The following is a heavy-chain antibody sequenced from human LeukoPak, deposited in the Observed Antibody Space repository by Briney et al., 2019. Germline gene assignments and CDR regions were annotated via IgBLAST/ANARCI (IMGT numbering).Heavy chain of an antibody. Sequence: GGSLRLSCAASGFTFSNYRMNWVRQAPGKGLEWVSSISSSSSYIYYADSVKGRFTISRDNSKNTLYLQMNSLRAEDTAVYYCAKDLLHYYYYMDVWGKGTTVTISS. CDR3: AKDLLHYYYYMDV. V-gene: IGHV3-21*01. D-gene: IGHD2-15*01. CDR2: ISSSSSYI. J-gene: IGHJ6*03. CDR1: GFTFSNYR.